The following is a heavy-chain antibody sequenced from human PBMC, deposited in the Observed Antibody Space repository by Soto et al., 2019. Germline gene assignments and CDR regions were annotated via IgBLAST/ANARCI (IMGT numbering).Heavy chain of an antibody. CDR3: ARGRYGDY. V-gene: IGHV1-18*01. Sequence: QVHLVQSGAEVKKPGASVKVSCKGSGYAFTTYGITWVRQAPGQGLEWMGWISAHNGNTNYAQKLQGRVTVTRDTSTSAAYMELRSLRSDATAGYYCARGRYGDYWGQGAVVTVSS. J-gene: IGHJ4*02. CDR1: GYAFTTYG. D-gene: IGHD1-1*01. CDR2: ISAHNGNT.